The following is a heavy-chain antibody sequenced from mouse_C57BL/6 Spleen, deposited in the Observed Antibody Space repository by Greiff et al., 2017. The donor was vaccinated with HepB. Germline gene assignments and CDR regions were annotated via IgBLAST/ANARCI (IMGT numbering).Heavy chain of an antibody. CDR1: GYTFTSYG. CDR2: IYPRSGNT. J-gene: IGHJ2*01. D-gene: IGHD1-1*02. Sequence: VQVVESGAELARPGASVKLSCKASGYTFTSYGISWVKQRTGQGLEWIGEIYPRSGNTYYNEKFKGKATLTADKSSSTAYMELRSLTSEDSAVYFCARLGDGWNYWGQGTTLTVSS. CDR3: ARLGDGWNY. V-gene: IGHV1-81*01.